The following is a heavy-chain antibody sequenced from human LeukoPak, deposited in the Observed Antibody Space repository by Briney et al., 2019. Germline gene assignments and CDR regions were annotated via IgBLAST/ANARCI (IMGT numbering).Heavy chain of an antibody. Sequence: GGSLRLSCAASGFIFNNYGLIWVRQAPGKGPEWVSAISNDGGGTNYADFVKGRFTISRDNSKNTLFLQMNSLRAEDTALYYCAKGSSGYFVDLWGQGALVTVSS. CDR3: AKGSSGYFVDL. CDR1: GFIFNNYG. V-gene: IGHV3-23*01. J-gene: IGHJ5*02. D-gene: IGHD3-22*01. CDR2: ISNDGGGT.